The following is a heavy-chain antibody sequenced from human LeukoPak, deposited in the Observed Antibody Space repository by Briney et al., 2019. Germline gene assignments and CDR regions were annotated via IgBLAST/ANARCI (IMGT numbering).Heavy chain of an antibody. D-gene: IGHD3-10*01. CDR1: GDSVSSNSAA. CDR3: ARAVYMVRGVASNAFDI. CDR2: TYYRSKWYN. V-gene: IGHV6-1*01. Sequence: SSQTLSLTCAISGDSVSSNSAAWNWIRQSPSRGLEWLGRTYYRSKWYNDYAVSVKSRITINPDTSKNQFSLQLNSVTPEDTAVYYCARAVYMVRGVASNAFDIWGQGTMVTVSS. J-gene: IGHJ3*02.